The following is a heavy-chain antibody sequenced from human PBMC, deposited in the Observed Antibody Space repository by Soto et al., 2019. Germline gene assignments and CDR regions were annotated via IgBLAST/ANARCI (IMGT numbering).Heavy chain of an antibody. D-gene: IGHD2-15*01. Sequence: QITLKESGPTLVKPTQTLTLTCTFSGFSLSTSGVGVGWIRQPPGKALEWLALIYWDDDKRYSPSLKSRLTITKDTSKNQVVLTMTNMVPVDTATYYCAHLGPLWVGGGTDNWFDPWGQGTLVTVSS. J-gene: IGHJ5*02. CDR3: AHLGPLWVGGGTDNWFDP. CDR1: GFSLSTSGVG. CDR2: IYWDDDK. V-gene: IGHV2-5*02.